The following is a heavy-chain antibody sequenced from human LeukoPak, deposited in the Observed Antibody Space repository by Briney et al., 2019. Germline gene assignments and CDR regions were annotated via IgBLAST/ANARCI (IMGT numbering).Heavy chain of an antibody. CDR3: ARDSHCSSTSCYTYWFDP. J-gene: IGHJ5*02. Sequence: PSETLSLTCTVSGGSISSYYWSWIRQPAGRGLEWIGRIYTSGSTNYNPSLKSRVTMSVDTSKNQFSLKLSSVTAADTAVYYCARDSHCSSTSCYTYWFDPWGQGTLVTVSS. CDR2: IYTSGST. D-gene: IGHD2-2*02. V-gene: IGHV4-4*07. CDR1: GGSISSYY.